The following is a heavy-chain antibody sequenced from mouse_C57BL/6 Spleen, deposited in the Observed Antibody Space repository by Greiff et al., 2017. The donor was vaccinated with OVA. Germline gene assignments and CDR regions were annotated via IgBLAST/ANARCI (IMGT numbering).Heavy chain of an antibody. V-gene: IGHV1-81*01. J-gene: IGHJ3*01. Sequence: QVQLKQSGAELARPGASVKLSCKASGYTFTSYGISWVKQRTGQGLEWIGEIYPRSGNTYYNEKFKGKATLTADKSSSTAYMELRSLTSEDSAVYFCARRDSSAWFAYWGQGTLVTVSA. CDR1: GYTFTSYG. D-gene: IGHD3-3*01. CDR3: ARRDSSAWFAY. CDR2: IYPRSGNT.